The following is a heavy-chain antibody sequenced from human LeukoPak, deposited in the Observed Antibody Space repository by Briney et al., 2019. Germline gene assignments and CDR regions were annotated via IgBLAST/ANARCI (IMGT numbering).Heavy chain of an antibody. Sequence: GGSLRLSCAASGFTFSTNPMSWVRQAPGKGLEWVSAISDTRTYNADAVKGRFTISRDNSKNTVFLQMNSLRAEDTAVYYCVKEHVDRAFTRSFEIWGQGTVVTVSS. CDR3: VKEHVDRAFTRSFEI. CDR1: GFTFSTNP. V-gene: IGHV3-23*01. J-gene: IGHJ3*02. CDR2: ISDTRT. D-gene: IGHD3-10*01.